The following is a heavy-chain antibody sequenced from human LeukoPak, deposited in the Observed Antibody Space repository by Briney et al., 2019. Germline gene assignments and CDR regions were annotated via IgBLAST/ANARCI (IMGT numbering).Heavy chain of an antibody. CDR3: ARVVLDHY. Sequence: PRGSLRLSCAASGFDFSKYTMSWDRQAPGKGLEWVSSISSGSRRIHYADSMRGRFTISRDNAKSSVYLQMHNLRVEDTATYFCARVVLDHYWGRGTLVTVSS. J-gene: IGHJ4*02. CDR1: GFDFSKYT. D-gene: IGHD6-6*01. V-gene: IGHV3-21*06. CDR2: ISSGSRRI.